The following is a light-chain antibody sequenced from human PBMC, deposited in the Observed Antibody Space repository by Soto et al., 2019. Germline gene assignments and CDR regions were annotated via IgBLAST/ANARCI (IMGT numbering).Light chain of an antibody. CDR2: ANI. V-gene: IGLV1-40*01. CDR3: QSYDSSLSGFLV. CDR1: SSNIGAGYD. J-gene: IGLJ2*01. Sequence: QSVLTQPPSVSGAPGQRVTISCTGSSSNIGAGYDVHWYQQLPGTAPKLLIYANINRPSGVPDRFSGSKSGTSASLAITGLQAEDEADYYCQSYDSSLSGFLVFGGGTKVTVL.